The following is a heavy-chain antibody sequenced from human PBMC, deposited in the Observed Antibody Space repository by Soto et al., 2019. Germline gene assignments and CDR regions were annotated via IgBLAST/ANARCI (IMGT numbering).Heavy chain of an antibody. V-gene: IGHV4-59*01. D-gene: IGHD3-3*01. CDR1: GGSISGYY. Sequence: SETLSLTCTVSGGSISGYYLSWIRQPPGKGLEWIGYIYYSGYTNYNPSLKSRVTISVDTSKNQFSLKLSSVTAADTAVYYCARVLFGRGNWFDPWGQGTLVTVSS. CDR3: ARVLFGRGNWFDP. J-gene: IGHJ5*02. CDR2: IYYSGYT.